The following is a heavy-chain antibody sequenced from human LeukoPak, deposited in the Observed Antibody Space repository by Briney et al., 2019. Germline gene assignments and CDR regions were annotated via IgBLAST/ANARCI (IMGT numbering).Heavy chain of an antibody. CDR1: GGSISSSNW. V-gene: IGHV4-4*02. CDR3: ARTRAAADPLGY. J-gene: IGHJ4*02. CDR2: IYHSGST. D-gene: IGHD6-13*01. Sequence: SETLSLTCAVSGGSISSSNWWSWVRQPPGKGLEWIGEIYHSGSTNYNPSLESRVTISVDKSKNQFSLKLSSVTAADTAVYYCARTRAAADPLGYWGQGTLVTVSS.